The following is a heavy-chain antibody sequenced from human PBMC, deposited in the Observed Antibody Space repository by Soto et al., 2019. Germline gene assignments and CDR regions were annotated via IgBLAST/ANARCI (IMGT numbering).Heavy chain of an antibody. CDR3: AREDCSGTSCPPPRFTYTAMGV. J-gene: IGHJ6*02. V-gene: IGHV3-11*01. CDR2: ISSSGTTI. D-gene: IGHD2-15*01. Sequence: QVQLVESGGGLVKPGGSLRLSCAASGFTFSDYYFSWVRQAPGKGLEWVSYISSSGTTIGYADSVKGRFTISRDNAKNSLYLQMSSLRAEDTAIYYCAREDCSGTSCPPPRFTYTAMGVWGQGATVTVSS. CDR1: GFTFSDYY.